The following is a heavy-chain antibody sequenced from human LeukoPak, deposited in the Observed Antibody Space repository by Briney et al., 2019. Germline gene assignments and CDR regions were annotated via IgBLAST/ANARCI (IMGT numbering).Heavy chain of an antibody. CDR2: INHNGNVN. J-gene: IGHJ6*02. D-gene: IGHD3-16*01. V-gene: IGHV3-7*03. Sequence: GGSLRLSCAASGFTFSSYWMNWARQAPGKGLEWVASINHNGNVNYYVDSVKGRFTISRDTPKNSLYLQMSNLRAEETAVYLCARGGGLDVWGQGATVTVSS. CDR3: ARGGGLDV. CDR1: GFTFSSYW.